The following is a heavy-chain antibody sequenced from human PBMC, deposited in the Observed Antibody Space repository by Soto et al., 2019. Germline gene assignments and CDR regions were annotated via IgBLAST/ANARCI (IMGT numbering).Heavy chain of an antibody. V-gene: IGHV3-30*18. Sequence: PXESLSLSCAASGFTVSSYGMHWVRQAPGKGLEWVAVISYDGSNKYYADSVKGRFTISRDNSKNTLYLQMNSLRAEDTAVYYCAKDLPPKDFWSGYYTWYYYYGMDVWGQGTTVTVSS. D-gene: IGHD3-3*01. CDR2: ISYDGSNK. CDR1: GFTVSSYG. CDR3: AKDLPPKDFWSGYYTWYYYYGMDV. J-gene: IGHJ6*02.